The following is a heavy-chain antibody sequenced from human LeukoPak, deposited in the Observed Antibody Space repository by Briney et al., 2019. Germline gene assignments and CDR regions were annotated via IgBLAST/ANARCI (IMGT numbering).Heavy chain of an antibody. CDR2: IGTAGDT. CDR3: ARAAGSSSWHKGVYYYYYYGMDV. V-gene: IGHV3-13*01. Sequence: PGGSLRLSCAASGFTFSSYDMHWVRQATGKGLEWVSAIGTAGDTYYPGSVKGRFTISRENARNSLYLQMNSLRAGDTAVYYCARAAGSSSWHKGVYYYYYYGMDVWGQGTTVTVSS. J-gene: IGHJ6*02. CDR1: GFTFSSYD. D-gene: IGHD6-13*01.